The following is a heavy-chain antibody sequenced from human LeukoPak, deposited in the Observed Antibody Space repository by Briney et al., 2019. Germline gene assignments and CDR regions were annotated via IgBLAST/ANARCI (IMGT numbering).Heavy chain of an antibody. CDR3: ATTPVAGYPRPFDY. CDR1: GYTLTELS. D-gene: IGHD6-19*01. V-gene: IGHV1-24*01. CDR2: FDPEDGET. Sequence: ASVKVSCKVSGYTLTELSMHWVRQAPGKGLERMGGFDPEDGETIYAQKFQGRVTMTEDTSTDTAYMELSSLRSEDTAVYYCATTPVAGYPRPFDYWGQGTLVTVSS. J-gene: IGHJ4*02.